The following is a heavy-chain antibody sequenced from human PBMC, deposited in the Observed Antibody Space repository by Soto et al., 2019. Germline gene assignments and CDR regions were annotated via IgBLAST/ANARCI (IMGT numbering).Heavy chain of an antibody. CDR3: TRRRDFLDY. Sequence: QVQLVESGGGLVKPGGSLRLSCAASGFTFSDCYMTWIRQAPGKGLEWVSYIGSGGGSIYYADSVKGRFTISSDNAKSSLYLQMNSLRTEDTAVYYCTRRRDFLDYWGQGTLVTVSS. CDR1: GFTFSDCY. J-gene: IGHJ4*02. V-gene: IGHV3-11*01. CDR2: IGSGGGSI. D-gene: IGHD3-3*01.